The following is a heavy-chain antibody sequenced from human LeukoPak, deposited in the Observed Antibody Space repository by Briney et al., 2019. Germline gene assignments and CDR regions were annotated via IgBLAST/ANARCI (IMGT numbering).Heavy chain of an antibody. Sequence: ASVKVSCKASGYTFTGYWLHWVRQAPGQGLEWMGNINANTGHTNYARKFQGRVTVTRDTSISTAYMELSSLTSDDTAVYYCARVETVGVWGYHYWGQGTLVTVSS. CDR1: GYTFTGYW. D-gene: IGHD2-8*02. J-gene: IGHJ4*02. CDR2: INANTGHT. V-gene: IGHV1-2*02. CDR3: ARVETVGVWGYHY.